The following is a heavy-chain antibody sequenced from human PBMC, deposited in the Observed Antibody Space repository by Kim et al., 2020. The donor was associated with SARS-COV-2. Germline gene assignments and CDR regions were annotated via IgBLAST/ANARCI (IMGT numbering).Heavy chain of an antibody. V-gene: IGHV3-48*02. Sequence: GGSLRLSCAASGFTFSSYSMNWVRQAPGKGLEWVSYISSSSSTIYYADSVKGRFTISRDNAKNSLYLQMNSLRDEDTAVYYCATLRYFDWPPVGYWGQGTLVTVSS. CDR2: ISSSSSTI. J-gene: IGHJ4*02. CDR1: GFTFSSYS. CDR3: ATLRYFDWPPVGY. D-gene: IGHD3-9*01.